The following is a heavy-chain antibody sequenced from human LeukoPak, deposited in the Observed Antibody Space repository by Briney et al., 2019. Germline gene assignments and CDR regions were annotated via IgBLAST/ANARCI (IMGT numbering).Heavy chain of an antibody. D-gene: IGHD3-16*01. J-gene: IGHJ5*02. CDR1: GYTFTSYG. V-gene: IGHV1-18*01. CDR2: ISAYNGNT. Sequence: GASVKVSCKASGYTFTSYGISWVRQAPGQGLEWMGWISAYNGNTNYAQKFQGRVTMTRNTSISTAYMELSSLRSEDTAVYYCARGKGVSWGFDPWGQGTLVTVSS. CDR3: ARGKGVSWGFDP.